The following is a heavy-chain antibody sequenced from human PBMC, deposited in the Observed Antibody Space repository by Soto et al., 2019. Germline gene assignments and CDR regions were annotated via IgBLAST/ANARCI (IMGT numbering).Heavy chain of an antibody. CDR1: GGSISSSSYY. CDR3: ARDVITMVRGVIIGGPFDY. Sequence: SETLSLTCTVSGGSISSSSYYWGWIRQPPGKGLEWIGSIYYSGSTYYNPSLKSRVTISVDTSKNQFSLKLSSVTAADTAVYYCARDVITMVRGVIIGGPFDYWGQGTLVTVSS. D-gene: IGHD3-10*01. J-gene: IGHJ4*02. CDR2: IYYSGST. V-gene: IGHV4-39*02.